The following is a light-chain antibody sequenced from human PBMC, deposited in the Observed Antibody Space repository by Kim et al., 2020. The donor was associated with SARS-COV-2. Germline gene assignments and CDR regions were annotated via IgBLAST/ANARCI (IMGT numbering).Light chain of an antibody. CDR1: QSVSSSY. J-gene: IGKJ1*01. CDR3: QQYGSSPQT. Sequence: SPGGRATLSCRASQSVSSSYLAWYQQKPGQAPRLRIYGASSRATGIPDRFSGSGSGTDFTLTISRLEPEDFAVYYCQQYGSSPQTFGQGTKVDIK. CDR2: GAS. V-gene: IGKV3-20*01.